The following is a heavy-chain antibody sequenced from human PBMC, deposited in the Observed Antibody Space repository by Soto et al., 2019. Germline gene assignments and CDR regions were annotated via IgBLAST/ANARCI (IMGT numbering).Heavy chain of an antibody. Sequence: EVQLLESGGGLVQPGGSLRLSCAASGFTFSSYAMSWVRQAPGKGLEWVSAISGSGGSTYYADSVKGRFTISRDNSKNTLYLQMNSLRAEDTAVYYCARDTREITMVRGVIPRYIYHMDVWGQGTTVTVSS. CDR3: ARDTREITMVRGVIPRYIYHMDV. J-gene: IGHJ6*02. D-gene: IGHD3-10*01. V-gene: IGHV3-23*01. CDR2: ISGSGGST. CDR1: GFTFSSYA.